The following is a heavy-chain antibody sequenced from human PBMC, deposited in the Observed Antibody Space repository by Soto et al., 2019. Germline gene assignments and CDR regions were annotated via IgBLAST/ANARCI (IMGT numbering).Heavy chain of an antibody. Sequence: GGSLRLSCAASGFTFSSYGMHWVRQAPGKGLEWVAVIWYDGSNKYYADSVKGRFTISRDNSKNTLYLQMNSLRAEDTAVYYCARDRGKQLAGYYYYGMDVWGQGTTVTVSS. D-gene: IGHD6-6*01. CDR3: ARDRGKQLAGYYYYGMDV. CDR1: GFTFSSYG. V-gene: IGHV3-33*01. CDR2: IWYDGSNK. J-gene: IGHJ6*02.